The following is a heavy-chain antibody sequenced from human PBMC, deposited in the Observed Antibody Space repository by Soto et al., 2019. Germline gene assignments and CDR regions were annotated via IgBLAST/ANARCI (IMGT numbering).Heavy chain of an antibody. V-gene: IGHV2-26*01. J-gene: IGHJ4*02. Sequence: YGPTLVNPTETLTLTCTVSGFSLSNARMGVSWIRQPPGKALEWLAHIFSNDEKSYSTSLKSRLTIPKDTSKSQVVLTMTNMDPVDTATYYCARTRMGANFDYWGQGTLVTVSS. CDR2: IFSNDEK. CDR3: ARTRMGANFDY. D-gene: IGHD3-16*01. CDR1: GFSLSNARMG.